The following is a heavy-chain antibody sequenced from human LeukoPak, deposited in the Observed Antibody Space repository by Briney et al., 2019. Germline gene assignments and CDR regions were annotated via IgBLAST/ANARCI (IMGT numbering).Heavy chain of an antibody. D-gene: IGHD1-1*01. J-gene: IGHJ6*04. CDR1: GFTSSSYA. CDR3: ATGNAEGEKYYYYGMDV. V-gene: IGHV3-30-3*01. Sequence: GRSLRLSCAASGFTSSSYAMHWVRQGPGKGLEWVAVISYDGGNKYYADSVKGRFTISRDNSKNTLYLQMNSLRAEDTAVYYCATGNAEGEKYYYYGMDVWGKGTTVTVSS. CDR2: ISYDGGNK.